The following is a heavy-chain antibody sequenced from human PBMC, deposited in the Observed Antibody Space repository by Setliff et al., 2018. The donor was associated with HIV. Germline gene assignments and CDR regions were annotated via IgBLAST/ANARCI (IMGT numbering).Heavy chain of an antibody. D-gene: IGHD1-26*01. CDR1: VFTFNNYG. CDR3: AKVVGATRGYFDY. J-gene: IGHJ4*02. V-gene: IGHV3-30*02. CDR2: IRYDGSQK. Sequence: GGSLRLSCAASVFTFNNYGMNWVRQAPGKGLEWVAFIRYDGSQKYYVDSVKGRFTISRDNSKNTLYLQMNSLRAEDTAVYYCAKVVGATRGYFDYWGQGTLVTVSS.